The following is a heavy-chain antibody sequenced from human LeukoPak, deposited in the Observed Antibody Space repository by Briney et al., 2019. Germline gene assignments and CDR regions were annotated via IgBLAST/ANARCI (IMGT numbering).Heavy chain of an antibody. CDR1: GDSVSSKSGG. D-gene: IGHD3-10*02. J-gene: IGHJ5*01. Sequence: SQTLSLTCGISGDSVSSKSGGWNWIRQSPSRGLVWLGRTYYTSKWYNEYAVSMKSRITINSDTSKNQLSLHLDSVTPEDTAVYYCAREQLWSGPNRFDSWGQGTLVTVFS. V-gene: IGHV6-1*01. CDR3: AREQLWSGPNRFDS. CDR2: TYYTSKWYN.